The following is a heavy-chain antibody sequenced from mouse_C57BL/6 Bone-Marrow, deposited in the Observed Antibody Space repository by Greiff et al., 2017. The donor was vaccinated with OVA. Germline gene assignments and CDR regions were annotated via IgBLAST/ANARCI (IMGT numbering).Heavy chain of an antibody. CDR3: ARDGNWYFDV. CDR1: GFSLTSYG. J-gene: IGHJ1*01. Sequence: VHLVESGPGLVAPSQSLSITCTVSGFSLTSYGVHWVRQPPGKGLEWLGVIWAGGSTNYNSALMSRLSISKDNSKSQVFLKMTSLQTDDTAMYYCARDGNWYFDVWGAGTTVTVSS. D-gene: IGHD1-1*02. V-gene: IGHV2-9*02. CDR2: IWAGGST.